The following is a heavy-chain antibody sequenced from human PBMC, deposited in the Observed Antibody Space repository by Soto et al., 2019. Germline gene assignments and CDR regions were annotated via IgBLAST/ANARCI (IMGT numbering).Heavy chain of an antibody. J-gene: IGHJ6*02. CDR3: ARGYCRGGSRYSFAPHYGMDV. D-gene: IGHD2-15*01. CDR2: IIPIFGTA. CDR1: GAPFSSYA. Sequence: SVEVSSKASGAPFSSYAIRWVRQAPGQWLEWMGCIIPIFGTANYAQKFQGRVTITADESTSTAYMELSSLRSEDTAGDYCARGYCRGGSRYSFAPHYGMDVWGQ. V-gene: IGHV1-69*01.